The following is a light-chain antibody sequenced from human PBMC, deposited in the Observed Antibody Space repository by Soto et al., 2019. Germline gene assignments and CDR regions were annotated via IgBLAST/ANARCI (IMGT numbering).Light chain of an antibody. CDR3: VSYTSGNFYV. V-gene: IGLV2-14*03. Sequence: QSALTQPASVSGSLGQSITISCTGTSSDVGAYDYVSWYQQHPGKVPKLMIYDVSNRPSGVSNRFSGSKSGNTASLNISGLQAEDEAEYYCVSYTSGNFYVFGTGTKLTVL. CDR2: DVS. J-gene: IGLJ1*01. CDR1: SSDVGAYDY.